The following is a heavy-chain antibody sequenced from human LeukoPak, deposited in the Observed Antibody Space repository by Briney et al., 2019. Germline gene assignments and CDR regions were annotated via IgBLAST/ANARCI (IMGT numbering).Heavy chain of an antibody. CDR3: ARDNGEGDGYNSFFSGYYGMDV. J-gene: IGHJ6*02. Sequence: PVKVSCKASGGTFSSYAISWVRQAPGQGLEWMGGIIPIFGTANYAQKFQGRVTITADKSTSTAYMELSSLRSEDTAVYYCARDNGEGDGYNSFFSGYYGMDVWGQGTTVTVS. V-gene: IGHV1-69*06. CDR2: IIPIFGTA. D-gene: IGHD5-24*01. CDR1: GGTFSSYA.